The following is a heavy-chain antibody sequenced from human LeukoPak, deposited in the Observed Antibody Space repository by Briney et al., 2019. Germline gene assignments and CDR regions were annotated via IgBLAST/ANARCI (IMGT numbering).Heavy chain of an antibody. J-gene: IGHJ4*02. CDR1: GYSISSGYY. V-gene: IGHV4-38-2*02. Sequence: SETLSLTCTVSGYSISSGYYWGWIRQPPGKGLEWIGSIYHSGSTYYNPSLKSRVTISVDTSKNQFSLKLSSVTAADTAVYYCARSMGVVTTGYFDYWGQGTLVTVSS. CDR2: IYHSGST. CDR3: ARSMGVVTTGYFDY. D-gene: IGHD3-3*01.